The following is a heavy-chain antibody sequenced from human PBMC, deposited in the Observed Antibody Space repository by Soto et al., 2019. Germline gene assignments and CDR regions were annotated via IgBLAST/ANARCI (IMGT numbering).Heavy chain of an antibody. Sequence: GASVKVSCKASGYTFTGYYMHWVRQAPGQGLEWMGWINPNSGGTNYAQKFQGRVTMTRDTSISTAYMELSRLRSDDTAVYYCARMVAGFPSFYDYWGQGTLVTVSS. CDR1: GYTFTGYY. CDR2: INPNSGGT. CDR3: ARMVAGFPSFYDY. J-gene: IGHJ4*02. D-gene: IGHD6-19*01. V-gene: IGHV1-2*02.